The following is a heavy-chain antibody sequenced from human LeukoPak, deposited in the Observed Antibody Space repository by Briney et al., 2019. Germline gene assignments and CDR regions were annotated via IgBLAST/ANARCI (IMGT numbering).Heavy chain of an antibody. CDR2: ISGSGGST. CDR1: GFTFSSYA. Sequence: GGSLRLSCAASGFTFSSYAMSWVRQAPGKGLEWVSAISGSGGSTYYADSVKGRFTISRGNSKNTLYLQMNSLRAEDTAVYYCAKIQDIVVVVAAPFDPWGQGTLVTVSS. J-gene: IGHJ5*02. CDR3: AKIQDIVVVVAAPFDP. V-gene: IGHV3-23*01. D-gene: IGHD2-15*01.